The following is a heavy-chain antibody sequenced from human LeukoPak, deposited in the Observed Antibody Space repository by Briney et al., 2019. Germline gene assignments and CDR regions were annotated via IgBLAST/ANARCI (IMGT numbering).Heavy chain of an antibody. Sequence: GGSLRLSCAASGLSFSSYTMMWVRQAPGKGLELISYTSSKSRTVYYADSVKGRFTISRDNSKNTLYLQMNSLRAEDTAVYYCAKDQGYGGNSAPTDWGQGTLVTVSS. CDR2: TSSKSRTV. CDR1: GLSFSSYT. V-gene: IGHV3-48*01. J-gene: IGHJ4*02. CDR3: AKDQGYGGNSAPTD. D-gene: IGHD4-23*01.